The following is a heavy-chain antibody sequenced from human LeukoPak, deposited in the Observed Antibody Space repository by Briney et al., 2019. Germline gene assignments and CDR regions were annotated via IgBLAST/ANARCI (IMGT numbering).Heavy chain of an antibody. Sequence: GASVKVSCKASGYTFTDYYIHWVRQAPGQGLEWMGWINPNSGGTNYAQKFQGRVTMTRDTSIKTSYMELNTLRSDDTAVYYCARPPTGHYDYEVFDYWGQGTLVTVSS. V-gene: IGHV1-2*02. CDR1: GYTFTDYY. CDR2: INPNSGGT. J-gene: IGHJ4*02. CDR3: ARPPTGHYDYEVFDY. D-gene: IGHD5-12*01.